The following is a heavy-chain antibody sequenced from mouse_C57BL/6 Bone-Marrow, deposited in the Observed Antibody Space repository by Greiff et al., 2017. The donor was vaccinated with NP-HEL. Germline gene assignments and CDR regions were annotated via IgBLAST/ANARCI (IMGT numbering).Heavy chain of an antibody. CDR3: AAQAPYYAMDY. V-gene: IGHV1-85*01. CDR2: IYPRDGST. Sequence: VKLQESGPELVKPGASVKLSCKASGYTFTSYDINWVKQRPGQGLEWIGRIYPRDGSTKYNEKFKGKATLTVDKSSSAAYMELHSLTSEDSAVYFCAAQAPYYAMDYWGQGTSVTVSS. J-gene: IGHJ4*01. CDR1: GYTFTSYD. D-gene: IGHD3-2*02.